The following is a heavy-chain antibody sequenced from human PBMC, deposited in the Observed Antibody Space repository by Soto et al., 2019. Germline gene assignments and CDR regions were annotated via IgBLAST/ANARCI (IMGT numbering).Heavy chain of an antibody. V-gene: IGHV4-59*01. CDR3: ARAPGIAVDGIRD. CDR2: IYYSGST. CDR1: GGSISSYY. J-gene: IGHJ4*02. D-gene: IGHD6-19*01. Sequence: QVQLQESGPGLVKPSETLSLTCTVSGGSISSYYWSWIRQPPGKGLGWIGYIYYSGSTNYNPSLEIRVTLSVDTSKNKFSLKLSSVTAADTAVYYCARAPGIAVDGIRDWGQGTLVTVTS.